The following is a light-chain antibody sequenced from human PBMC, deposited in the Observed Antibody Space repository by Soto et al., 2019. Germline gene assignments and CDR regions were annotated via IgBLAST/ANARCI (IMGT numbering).Light chain of an antibody. CDR1: SSDVGGYNY. J-gene: IGLJ2*01. CDR3: SSYTSSTTLKV. V-gene: IGLV2-14*03. Sequence: QSVLTQPASVSGSPGQSITISCTGTSSDVGGYNYVSWYQQHPGKAPKLMIYDVSNRPSGVSNRFSGSKSGNTASLTISGXXXXXXXXXXCSSYTSSTTLKVFGGGTKL. CDR2: DVS.